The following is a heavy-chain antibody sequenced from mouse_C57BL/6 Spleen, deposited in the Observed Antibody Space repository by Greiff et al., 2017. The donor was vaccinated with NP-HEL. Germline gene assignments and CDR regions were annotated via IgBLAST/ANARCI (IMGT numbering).Heavy chain of an antibody. Sequence: QVQLQQSGPELVKPGASVKISCKASGYAFSSSWVNWVKQRPGKGLGWVGRIFPGDGDTNYNGKFKGKATLTADKSSSTAYMQLSSLTSEDSAVYFCASDGYYAMDYWGQGTSVTVSS. J-gene: IGHJ4*01. CDR3: ASDGYYAMDY. CDR1: GYAFSSSW. CDR2: IFPGDGDT. D-gene: IGHD2-3*01. V-gene: IGHV1-82*01.